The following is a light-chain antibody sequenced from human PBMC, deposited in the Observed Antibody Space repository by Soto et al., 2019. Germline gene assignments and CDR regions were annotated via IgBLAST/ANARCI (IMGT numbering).Light chain of an antibody. CDR3: AAWDDSLIALL. CDR1: YSNVGSNV. Sequence: VLTQPPSASGTPGQRVTISCSGTYSNVGSNVVNWYQQVPGAAPKLVIYSNDRRPSGVPDRFFGSKSGASASLAISGLQTEDEADYYCAAWDDSLIALLFGGGTKVTVL. J-gene: IGLJ3*02. V-gene: IGLV1-44*01. CDR2: SND.